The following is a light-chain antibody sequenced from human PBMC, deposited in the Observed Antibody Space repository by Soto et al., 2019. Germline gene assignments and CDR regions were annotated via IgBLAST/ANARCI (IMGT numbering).Light chain of an antibody. V-gene: IGLV1-40*01. J-gene: IGLJ1*01. CDR1: SSNIGAGYD. CDR2: INI. CDR3: QSYDSSLSGYV. Sequence: QSVLTQPPSVSGAPGQRVTISCTGSSSNIGAGYDVHWYQQLPGTAPKLLIFININRPSGVPDRFSGSKSGTSASLAITGPRAEDEADYYCQSYDSSLSGYVFGTGTKLTVL.